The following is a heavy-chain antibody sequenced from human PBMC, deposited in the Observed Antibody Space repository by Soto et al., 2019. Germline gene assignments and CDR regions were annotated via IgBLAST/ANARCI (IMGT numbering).Heavy chain of an antibody. D-gene: IGHD2-2*01. CDR3: ARGREDIVVVPAASAFDI. CDR2: INHSGST. V-gene: IGHV4-34*01. CDR1: GGSFSGYY. J-gene: IGHJ3*02. Sequence: KPSETLSLTCAVYGGSFSGYYWSWIRQPPGKGLEWIGEINHSGSTNYNPSLKSRVTISVDTSKNQFSLKLSSVTAADTAVYYCARGREDIVVVPAASAFDIWGQGTMVTVSS.